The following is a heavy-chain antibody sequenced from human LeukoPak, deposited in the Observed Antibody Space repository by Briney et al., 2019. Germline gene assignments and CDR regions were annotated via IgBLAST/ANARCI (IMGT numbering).Heavy chain of an antibody. CDR2: INQDGSEE. V-gene: IGHV3-7*01. Sequence: GGYLRLSGAASGFTFSNYWMTWVRQAPGKGLEWVAHINQDGSEEHYMDSAKARFTISRDNAKNSLSLQMNSLRAEDTAVYYCVRDGGVSGYDLLDYWGQGTLVTVSS. D-gene: IGHD5-12*01. J-gene: IGHJ4*02. CDR1: GFTFSNYW. CDR3: VRDGGVSGYDLLDY.